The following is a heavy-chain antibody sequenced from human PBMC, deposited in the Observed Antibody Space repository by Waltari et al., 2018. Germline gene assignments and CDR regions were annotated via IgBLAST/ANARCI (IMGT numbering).Heavy chain of an antibody. CDR1: GYTFTSYY. J-gene: IGHJ4*02. D-gene: IGHD2-2*01. CDR2: INPSGGRT. V-gene: IGHV1-46*03. CDR3: ARDDCSSTSCSADY. Sequence: QVQLVQSGAEVKKPGASVKVSCKASGYTFTSYYIHWVRQAPGQGLEWMGIINPSGGRTNYEQKFQGRVTMTRDTSTSTVYMELSSLRSEDTAVYYCARDDCSSTSCSADYWGQGTLVTVSS.